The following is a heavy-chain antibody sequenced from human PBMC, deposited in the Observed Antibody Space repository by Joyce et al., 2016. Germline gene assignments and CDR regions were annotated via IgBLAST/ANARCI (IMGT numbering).Heavy chain of an antibody. V-gene: IGHV3-30*04. CDR1: GLIFSDSA. CDR3: ATNYHFGVVTYYYYFGMDV. J-gene: IGHJ6*02. CDR2: ISYDGSTK. D-gene: IGHD3-3*01. Sequence: QEQLVESGGGVVQPGRSLRLSCASPGLIFSDSAMPWVRQAPGEGLEWVALISYDGSTKYYADSVKGRFSISRDNSKDTLYLQMTSLRPEDTAVYYCATNYHFGVVTYYYYFGMDVWGQGTTVTVSS.